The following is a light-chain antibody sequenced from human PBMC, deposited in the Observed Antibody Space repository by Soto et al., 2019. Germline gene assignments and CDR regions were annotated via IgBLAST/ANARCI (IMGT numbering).Light chain of an antibody. V-gene: IGKV3D-7*01. CDR3: LQDINYPWT. CDR1: QSVGSDY. J-gene: IGKJ1*01. CDR2: GAS. Sequence: EVGFTRSAGTLSLSPGERATLSGRASQSVGSDYLAWYQQKPGQAPRLLIYGASTRATGIPARFSGSGSGTEFTLTISGLQPEDSATYYCLQDINYPWTFGQGTKVDIK.